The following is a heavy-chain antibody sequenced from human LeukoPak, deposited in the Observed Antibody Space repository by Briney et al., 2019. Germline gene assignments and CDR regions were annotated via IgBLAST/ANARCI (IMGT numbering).Heavy chain of an antibody. V-gene: IGHV3-7*01. CDR1: GFTFSSYW. CDR3: ARDTTDYDFWSGYGPSPYYYGMDV. J-gene: IGHJ6*02. D-gene: IGHD3-3*01. Sequence: GGSLRLSCAASGFTFSSYWMSWVRQAPGKGLEWVANIKQDGSEKYYVDSVKGRFTISRDNAKNSLYLQMNSLRAEDTAVYYCARDTTDYDFWSGYGPSPYYYGMDVWGQGTTVTVSS. CDR2: IKQDGSEK.